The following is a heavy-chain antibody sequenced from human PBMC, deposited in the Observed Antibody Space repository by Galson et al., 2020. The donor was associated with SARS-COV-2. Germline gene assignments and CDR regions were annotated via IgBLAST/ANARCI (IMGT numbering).Heavy chain of an antibody. J-gene: IGHJ3*02. CDR1: GFTVSDNY. Sequence: GGSLRLSCAASGFTVSDNYMSWVRQAPGKGLEWVSVIYSSGNTYYADSVKGRFTISRDTSENILYLQMNSLRAEDTAVYYCARVGIHFAIYAFDIWGQGTLVTVSP. V-gene: IGHV3-53*01. CDR2: IYSSGNT. CDR3: ARVGIHFAIYAFDI. D-gene: IGHD3-3*02.